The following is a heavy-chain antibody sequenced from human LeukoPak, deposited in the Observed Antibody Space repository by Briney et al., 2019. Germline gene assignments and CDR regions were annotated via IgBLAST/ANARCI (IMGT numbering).Heavy chain of an antibody. D-gene: IGHD6-19*01. J-gene: IGHJ4*02. V-gene: IGHV3-23*01. CDR2: ITGSDHAT. CDR3: AKLFRYTTAWYEGGYYFDY. Sequence: PGGSLRLSCAASGFTLSAYGMSWVRQAPGKGLEWVSTITGSDHATSYAESVRGRFTISRDISRSTLYLQMSSLGAGDTAVYYCAKLFRYTTAWYEGGYYFDYWGQGTLVTVSS. CDR1: GFTLSAYG.